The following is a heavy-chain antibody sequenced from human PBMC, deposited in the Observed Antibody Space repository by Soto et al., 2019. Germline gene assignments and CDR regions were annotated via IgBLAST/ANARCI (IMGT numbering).Heavy chain of an antibody. CDR3: ARGGIAARILDY. V-gene: IGHV4-34*01. CDR1: GGSFSGYF. CDR2: INHSGST. D-gene: IGHD6-6*01. Sequence: PSETLSLTCVGYGGSFSGYFWSWIRQPPGKGLEWIGEINHSGSTNYNPSLKSRVTISIDTSKNQFSLKLSPVTAADTAVYYCARGGIAARILDYWGQGTLVTVS. J-gene: IGHJ4*02.